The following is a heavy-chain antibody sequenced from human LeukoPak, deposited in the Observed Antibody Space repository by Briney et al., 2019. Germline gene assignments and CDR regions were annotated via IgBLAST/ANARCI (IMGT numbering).Heavy chain of an antibody. CDR3: ARAEEITMIPDY. CDR2: IYYSGST. D-gene: IGHD3-22*01. CDR1: GGSISTYY. V-gene: IGHV4-59*01. J-gene: IGHJ4*02. Sequence: SETLSLTCTVSGGSISTYYWSWVRQPPGKGLEWIGCIYYSGSTNYNPSLKSRVTISVDTSKNQFSLKLSSVTAADTAVYYCARAEEITMIPDYWGQGTLVTVSS.